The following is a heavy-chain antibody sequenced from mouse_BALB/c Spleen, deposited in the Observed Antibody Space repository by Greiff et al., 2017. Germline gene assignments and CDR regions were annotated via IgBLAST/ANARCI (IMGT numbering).Heavy chain of an antibody. CDR3: ARAYRYYAMDD. V-gene: IGHV5-4*02. J-gene: IGHJ4*01. CDR2: ISDGGSYT. Sequence: EVQVVESGGGLVKPGGSLKLSCAASGFTFSDYYMYWVRQTPEKRLEWVATISDGGSYTYYPDSVKGRFTISRDNAKNNLYLQMSSLKSEDTAMYYCARAYRYYAMDDWGQGTSVTVSS. CDR1: GFTFSDYY.